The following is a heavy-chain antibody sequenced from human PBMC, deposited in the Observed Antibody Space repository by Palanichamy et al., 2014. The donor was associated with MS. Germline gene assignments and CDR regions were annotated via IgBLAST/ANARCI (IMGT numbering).Heavy chain of an antibody. V-gene: IGHV4-39*01. CDR2: IYYSGTT. D-gene: IGHD2-15*01. J-gene: IGHJ4*02. CDR1: GGSVNNNNYY. Sequence: QLQLQESGPGLVKPSETPSLTRTVSGGSVNNNNYYWGWIRQPPGKGLEWIGSIYYSGTTYYNPSLKSRVTISVETSKNQFSLKLTSVTAADTALYYCARHVGYCSGGTCYRIPNFDYWGQGTLVTVSS. CDR3: ARHVGYCSGGTCYRIPNFDY.